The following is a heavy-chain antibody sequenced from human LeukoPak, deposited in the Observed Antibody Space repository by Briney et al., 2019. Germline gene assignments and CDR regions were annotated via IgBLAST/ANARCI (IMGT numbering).Heavy chain of an antibody. CDR2: IHISGSS. J-gene: IGHJ4*02. Sequence: SENLSLTCTVSGGSISSYYWSWIRQPPGKGLEWIGYIHISGSSNYNPSLKSRVTISVDTSKNQSSLRLSSVSAADTAVYYCAWGGGGGTTLPFDYWGQGILVTVSS. CDR1: GGSISSYY. V-gene: IGHV4-4*09. CDR3: AWGGGGGTTLPFDY. D-gene: IGHD1-1*01.